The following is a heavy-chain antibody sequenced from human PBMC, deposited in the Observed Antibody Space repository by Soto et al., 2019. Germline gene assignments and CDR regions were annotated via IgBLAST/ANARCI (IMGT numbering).Heavy chain of an antibody. CDR2: INHSGST. J-gene: IGHJ4*02. Sequence: QVQLQQWGAGLLKPSETLSLTCAVYGGSFSGYYWTWIRQPPGTGLGWIGEINHSGSTNYNPSLKSRVTISVDTSKNQSSLKLTSVTAADTAVYYCARDKITGLFDYWGQGTLVTVSS. CDR1: GGSFSGYY. D-gene: IGHD2-8*02. CDR3: ARDKITGLFDY. V-gene: IGHV4-34*01.